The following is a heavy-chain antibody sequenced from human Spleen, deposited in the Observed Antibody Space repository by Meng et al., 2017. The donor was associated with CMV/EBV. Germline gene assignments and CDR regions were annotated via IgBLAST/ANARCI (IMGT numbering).Heavy chain of an antibody. CDR2: IKQDASEK. CDR3: ARDQETVGYCDTTGCYTFYYGMDV. Sequence: GGSLRLSCAASGFTFNSYWMSWVRQAPGKGLEWVANIKQDASEKYYVDSVKGRFTISRDNAKNSLYLQMNSLRAEDTAVYYCARDQETVGYCDTTGCYTFYYGMDVWGQGTTVTVSS. V-gene: IGHV3-7*01. J-gene: IGHJ6*02. CDR1: GFTFNSYW. D-gene: IGHD2-2*02.